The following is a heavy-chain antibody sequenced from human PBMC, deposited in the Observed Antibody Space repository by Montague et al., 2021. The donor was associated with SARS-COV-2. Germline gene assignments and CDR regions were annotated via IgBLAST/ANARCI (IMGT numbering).Heavy chain of an antibody. CDR3: ARGASLAGRFDY. Sequence: SETLSLTCSVSAGSVNSGTYYWNWIQQPPGKGLEWIGYVYYNGDIKHNPSLKSRVSLSLDTSMNQFSLQLNSLTAADTAVYYCARGASLAGRFDYWGQGILITVSS. V-gene: IGHV4-61*01. CDR1: AGSVNSGTYY. J-gene: IGHJ4*02. D-gene: IGHD6-19*01. CDR2: VYYNGDI.